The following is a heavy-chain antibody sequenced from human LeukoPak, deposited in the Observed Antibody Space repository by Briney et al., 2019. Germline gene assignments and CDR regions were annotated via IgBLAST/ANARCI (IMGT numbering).Heavy chain of an antibody. Sequence: PSETLSLTCTVSGGSVSSGSYYWSWIRQPPGKGLEWIGYIYYSGSTNYNPSLKSRVTISVDPSKNQFSLKLSSVTAADTAVYYCARVRYSGSYYLDYWGQGTLVTVSS. CDR2: IYYSGST. CDR3: ARVRYSGSYYLDY. V-gene: IGHV4-61*01. D-gene: IGHD1-26*01. CDR1: GGSVSSGSYY. J-gene: IGHJ4*02.